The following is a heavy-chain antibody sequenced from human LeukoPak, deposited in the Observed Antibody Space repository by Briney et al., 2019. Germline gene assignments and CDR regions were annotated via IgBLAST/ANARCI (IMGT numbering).Heavy chain of an antibody. D-gene: IGHD1-26*01. CDR1: GYTFSSHW. V-gene: IGHV5-51*01. Sequence: GESLKISCKASGYTFSSHWIGWVRQMPGKGLEWMGIIYPGDPDTRYSPSFAGQVTISADKSISTAYLHWSSLKASDTAMYYCARHLLGEAYFMDYWSQGTLVTVSS. CDR3: ARHLLGEAYFMDY. J-gene: IGHJ4*02. CDR2: IYPGDPDT.